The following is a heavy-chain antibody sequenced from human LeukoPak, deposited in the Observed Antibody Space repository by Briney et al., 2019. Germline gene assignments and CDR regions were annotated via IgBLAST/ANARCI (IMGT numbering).Heavy chain of an antibody. CDR2: IYSSGST. V-gene: IGHV4-4*07. CDR1: GGSISSYY. J-gene: IGHJ6*03. Sequence: SETLSLTCTVSGGSISSYYWSWIRQPAGKGLEWIGRIYSSGSTNYNNPSLKSRVTMSVDTSKNQFSLKLSSVTAADTAVYYCARGRVSSSTWYSTYYYYFYMDVWGKGTTVTVSS. CDR3: ARGRVSSSTWYSTYYYYFYMDV. D-gene: IGHD1-1*01.